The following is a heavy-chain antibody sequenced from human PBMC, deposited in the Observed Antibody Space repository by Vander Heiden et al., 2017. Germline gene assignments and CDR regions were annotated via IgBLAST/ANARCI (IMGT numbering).Heavy chain of an antibody. Sequence: EVQLVASGGGLVQPGGFLRLPCEAAEFIFSSYWMTWGRQAPGKGLEWVANIKEDGSEKYYVNSVKGRFTISRDNAKNSLYLQMNSLRAEDTAVYYCARLGDYVWGTYRYANDYWGQGTLVTVSS. CDR1: EFIFSSYW. V-gene: IGHV3-7*01. CDR2: IKEDGSEK. J-gene: IGHJ4*02. CDR3: ARLGDYVWGTYRYANDY. D-gene: IGHD3-16*02.